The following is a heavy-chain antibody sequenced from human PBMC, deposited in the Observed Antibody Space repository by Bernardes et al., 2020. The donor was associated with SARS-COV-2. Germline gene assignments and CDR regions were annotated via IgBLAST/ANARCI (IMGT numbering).Heavy chain of an antibody. J-gene: IGHJ4*02. CDR2: ISGSGGST. D-gene: IGHD3-16*02. CDR3: AKDTYDYIWGSYRYASFDY. V-gene: IGHV3-23*01. CDR1: GFTFSSYA. Sequence: GGSLRLSCAASGFTFSSYAMSWVRQAPGKGLEWVSAISGSGGSTYYADSVKGRFTISRDNSKNTLYLQMNSLRAEDTAVYYCAKDTYDYIWGSYRYASFDYWGQGTLVTVSS.